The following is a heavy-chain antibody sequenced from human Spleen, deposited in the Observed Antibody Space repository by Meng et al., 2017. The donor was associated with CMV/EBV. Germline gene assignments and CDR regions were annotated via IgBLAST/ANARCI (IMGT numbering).Heavy chain of an antibody. D-gene: IGHD4-23*01. Sequence: ASVKVSCKASGYTFTGYYMHWVRQAPGQGLEWMGWINPNSGGTNYAQKFQGRVTMTRDTSISTAYMELSRLRSDDTAVYYCATETVVKPQPHYYYYGMDVWGQGTTVTVSS. J-gene: IGHJ6*02. CDR2: INPNSGGT. CDR3: ATETVVKPQPHYYYYGMDV. V-gene: IGHV1-2*02. CDR1: GYTFTGYY.